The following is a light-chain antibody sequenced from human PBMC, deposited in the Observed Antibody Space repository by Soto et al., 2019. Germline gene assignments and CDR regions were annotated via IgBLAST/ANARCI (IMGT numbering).Light chain of an antibody. J-gene: IGKJ3*01. CDR3: ASWDDSLNGPV. V-gene: IGKV2-30*01. Sequence: VVMTQSPLSLPVTLGQPASISCRSSQGLLYYDGNIYVNWFQQRPGQSPRRLIYQVSSRDSGVPDRFSGSGAGTDFTLKISRVEAEDEADYYCASWDDSLNGPVFGTGT. CDR1: QGLLYYDGNIY. CDR2: QVS.